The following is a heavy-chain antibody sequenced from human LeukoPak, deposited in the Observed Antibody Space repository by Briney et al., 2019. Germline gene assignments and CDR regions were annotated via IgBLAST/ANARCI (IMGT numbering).Heavy chain of an antibody. CDR1: GYTLTELS. D-gene: IGHD2-15*01. Sequence: GASVKVSCKVSGYTLTELSMHWVRQAPGKGLEWMGGFDPEDGETIYAQKFQGRVTMTEDTSTDTAYMELSSLRSEDTAVYYCATAHYCSGGSCYSYYYGMDVWGQGTTVTVSS. J-gene: IGHJ6*02. CDR3: ATAHYCSGGSCYSYYYGMDV. V-gene: IGHV1-24*01. CDR2: FDPEDGET.